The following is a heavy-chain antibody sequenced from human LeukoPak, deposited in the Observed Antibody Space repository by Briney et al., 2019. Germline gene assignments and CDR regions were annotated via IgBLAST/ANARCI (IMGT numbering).Heavy chain of an antibody. D-gene: IGHD4-17*01. CDR3: AEDATTVTAPLDY. J-gene: IGHJ4*02. Sequence: GGSLRLSCAASRFTFNSYAMSWVRQAPGKGLEWVSAISGSGGSTYYADSVKGRFTISRDNSKNTLYLQMNSLRAEDTAVYYCAEDATTVTAPLDYWGQGTLVTVSS. CDR2: ISGSGGST. CDR1: RFTFNSYA. V-gene: IGHV3-23*01.